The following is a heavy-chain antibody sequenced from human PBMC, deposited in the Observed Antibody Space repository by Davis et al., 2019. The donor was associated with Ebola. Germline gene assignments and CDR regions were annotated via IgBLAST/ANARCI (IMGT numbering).Heavy chain of an antibody. Sequence: GESLKISCTDSVITFSSYAMTWVRQAPGKGLEWVSAISGSGGSTYYADSVKGRFTISRDNSRNTLYLQVNGLRPEDTAVYYCAGAKVVGATLGLDDWGQGTLVTVSS. J-gene: IGHJ4*02. CDR1: VITFSSYA. D-gene: IGHD1-26*01. CDR2: ISGSGGST. V-gene: IGHV3-23*01. CDR3: AGAKVVGATLGLDD.